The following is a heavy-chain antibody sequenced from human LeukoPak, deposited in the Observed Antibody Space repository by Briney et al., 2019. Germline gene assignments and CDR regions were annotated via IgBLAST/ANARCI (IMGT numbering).Heavy chain of an antibody. CDR2: MNPNSGNT. V-gene: IGHV1-8*01. CDR3: ASRYSSSEKLYYYGMDV. Sequence: ASVNVSCKASGYTFTSYDINWVRQATGQGLEWMGWMNPNSGNTGYAQKFQGRVTMTRNTSISTAYMELSSLRSEDTAVYYCASRYSSSEKLYYYGMDVWGQGTTVTVSS. CDR1: GYTFTSYD. J-gene: IGHJ6*02. D-gene: IGHD6-13*01.